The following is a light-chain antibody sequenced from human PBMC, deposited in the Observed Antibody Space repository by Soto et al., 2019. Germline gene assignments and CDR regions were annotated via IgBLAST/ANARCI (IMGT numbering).Light chain of an antibody. V-gene: IGKV1-39*01. CDR1: QTISSY. CDR3: QQTFRTPHT. J-gene: IGKJ2*01. Sequence: DIQMTQSPASLSASVGERVTITCRASQTISSYLNWYQQKPGAAPKLLIYSASTLQTGVPSRFSGSGFGTDYTLIISSLQPADFAIYYCQQTFRTPHTFGQGTKVDIK. CDR2: SAS.